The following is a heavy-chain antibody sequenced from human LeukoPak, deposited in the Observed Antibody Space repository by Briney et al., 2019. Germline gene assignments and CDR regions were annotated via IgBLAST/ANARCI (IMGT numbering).Heavy chain of an antibody. Sequence: GGSLRLSCAASGFFSGYAMHWVRQAPGKGLEWVAVISYDGSNKYYADSVKGRFTISRDNAKNSLYLQMNSLRAEDTAVYYCARDGGSSGYYRTSHFDYWGQGTLVTVSS. J-gene: IGHJ4*02. D-gene: IGHD3-22*01. CDR2: ISYDGSNK. V-gene: IGHV3-30-3*01. CDR1: GFFSGYA. CDR3: ARDGGSSGYYRTSHFDY.